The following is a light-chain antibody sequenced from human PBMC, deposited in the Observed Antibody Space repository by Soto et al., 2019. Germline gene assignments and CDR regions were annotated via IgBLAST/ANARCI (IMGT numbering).Light chain of an antibody. CDR3: CSYAGSYTYV. V-gene: IGLV2-11*01. Sequence: QPVLTQPRSVSGSPGQSVTISCTGTSSDVGGYNYVSWYQQHPGKAPKRMIYDVSKRPSGVPDRFSGSKSGNTASLTIPGLQAEDEADYYCCSYAGSYTYVFGTGTKVTVL. CDR2: DVS. J-gene: IGLJ1*01. CDR1: SSDVGGYNY.